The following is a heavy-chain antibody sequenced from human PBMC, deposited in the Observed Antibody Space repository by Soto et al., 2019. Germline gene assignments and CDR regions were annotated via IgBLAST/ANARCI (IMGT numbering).Heavy chain of an antibody. CDR3: ARRLDPDV. CDR2: IYYNGDT. J-gene: IGHJ6*04. Sequence: SETLSLTCIVSGGSISSGGYYWSWIRQHPGKGLEWIGYIYYNGDTHYNPSLKSRLSMSVDTSKNQFSLSLTSVTAADTAVYYCARRLDPDVWGKGTKVTVYS. D-gene: IGHD3-9*01. V-gene: IGHV4-31*02. CDR1: GGSISSGGYY.